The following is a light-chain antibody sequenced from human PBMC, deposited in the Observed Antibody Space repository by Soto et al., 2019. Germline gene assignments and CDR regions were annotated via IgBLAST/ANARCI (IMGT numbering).Light chain of an antibody. CDR1: QTISSNY. J-gene: IGKJ1*01. CDR3: QQYVSWT. CDR2: GTS. V-gene: IGKV3-20*01. Sequence: EIVLTQSPGTLSVSPGERATLSCRASQTISSNYLAWYQQKPGQAPSLLIYGTSSRATGIPDRFSGSGSGTDFTLTISRLEPDDYAIYYCQQYVSWTFGQGTKVEIK.